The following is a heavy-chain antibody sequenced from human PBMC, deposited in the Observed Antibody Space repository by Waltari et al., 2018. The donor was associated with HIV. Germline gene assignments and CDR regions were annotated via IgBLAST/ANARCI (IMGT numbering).Heavy chain of an antibody. CDR3: ARDDSGRYAFDI. J-gene: IGHJ3*02. Sequence: EVQLVESGGGLVKHGGCLRLSCVASGFTFGSYSMNWVRQAPGKGLAWVSSITSRSNYIYYADSVKGRFTISRDNAKNSLYLQMDSLRAEDTAMYYCARDDSGRYAFDIWGQGTMVTVSS. D-gene: IGHD3-10*01. V-gene: IGHV3-21*01. CDR2: ITSRSNYI. CDR1: GFTFGSYS.